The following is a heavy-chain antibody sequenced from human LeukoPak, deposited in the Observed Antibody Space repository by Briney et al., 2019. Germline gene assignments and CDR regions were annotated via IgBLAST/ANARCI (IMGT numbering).Heavy chain of an antibody. Sequence: GGSLRLSCAASGFTFSSYEMNWVRQAPGKGLEWVSYISSSGSTIYYADSVKGRFTISRDNAKNSLYLQMNSLRAEDTAVYYCARDISPAAGDYWGQGTLVTVSS. CDR2: ISSSGSTI. J-gene: IGHJ4*02. CDR1: GFTFSSYE. D-gene: IGHD6-13*01. V-gene: IGHV3-48*03. CDR3: ARDISPAAGDY.